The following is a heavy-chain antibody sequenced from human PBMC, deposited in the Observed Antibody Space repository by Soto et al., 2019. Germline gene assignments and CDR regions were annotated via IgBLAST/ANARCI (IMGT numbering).Heavy chain of an antibody. J-gene: IGHJ6*02. CDR1: GYTFTSYG. Sequence: QVQLVQSGAEVKKPGASVKVSCKASGYTFTSYGISWVRQAPGQGLEWMGWISAYNGNTNYAQKLQGRVTMTTDTATSTAAMVXRSLRSDDTAVYYCARGGDIVVVPAAPYYYYGMDVWGQGTTVTVSS. CDR3: ARGGDIVVVPAAPYYYYGMDV. V-gene: IGHV1-18*01. CDR2: ISAYNGNT. D-gene: IGHD2-2*01.